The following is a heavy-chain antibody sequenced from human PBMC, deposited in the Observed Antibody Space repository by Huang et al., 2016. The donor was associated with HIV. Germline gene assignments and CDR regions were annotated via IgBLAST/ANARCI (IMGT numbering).Heavy chain of an antibody. J-gene: IGHJ6*03. CDR2: ISDYNGNT. Sequence: QVQLVQSGAEVKKPGASVKVACKAYGYTFSSFGISWGRQAPGPGLAWGGWISDYNGNTNFAQKFQGRRTMTTDTSTGTAYMELRSLRSDDAAVYYCARGGGIQLWLLGYYYMDVWGNGTTVTVSS. CDR1: GYTFSSFG. V-gene: IGHV1-18*01. D-gene: IGHD5-18*01. CDR3: ARGGGIQLWLLGYYYMDV.